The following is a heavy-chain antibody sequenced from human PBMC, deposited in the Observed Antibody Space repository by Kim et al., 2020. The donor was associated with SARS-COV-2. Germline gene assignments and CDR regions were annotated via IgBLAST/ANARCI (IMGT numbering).Heavy chain of an antibody. CDR1: GYTFTSYA. D-gene: IGHD3-22*01. Sequence: ASVKVSCKASGYTFTSYAMHWVRQAPGQRLEWMGWINAGNGNTKYSQKFQGRVTITRDTSASTAYMELSSLRSEDTAVYYCASGDDSSGYYYYYGMDVWGQGTTVTVSS. J-gene: IGHJ6*02. CDR3: ASGDDSSGYYYYYGMDV. CDR2: INAGNGNT. V-gene: IGHV1-3*01.